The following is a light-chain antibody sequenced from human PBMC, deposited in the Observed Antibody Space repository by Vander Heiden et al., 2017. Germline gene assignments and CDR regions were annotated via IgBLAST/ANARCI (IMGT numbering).Light chain of an antibody. CDR3: LLYMGSGPEV. CDR1: SGSVSASDY. V-gene: IGLV8-61*01. J-gene: IGLJ7*01. CDR2: STN. Sequence: QTVVTQEPSFSVSPGGTVTLTCGLSSGSVSASDYPSWYQQTPGQAPRTRIYSTNTRSSGVPDRFSASILGSKDALTITGAQADDESDEFCLLYMGSGPEVLGGG.